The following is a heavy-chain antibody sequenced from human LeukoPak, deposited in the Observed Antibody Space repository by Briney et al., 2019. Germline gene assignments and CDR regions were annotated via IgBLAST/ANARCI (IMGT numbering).Heavy chain of an antibody. CDR1: GFTFSSYS. CDR3: ARAGDRGIDY. V-gene: IGHV3-21*01. J-gene: IGHJ4*02. D-gene: IGHD3-10*01. Sequence: GGSLRLSCAASGFTFSSYSMNWVRQAPGKGLEWVSSISSRSSYIYYADSVKGRFTISRDNAKNSLYLQMNSLRAEDTAVYYCARAGDRGIDYWGQGTLVTVSS. CDR2: ISSRSSYI.